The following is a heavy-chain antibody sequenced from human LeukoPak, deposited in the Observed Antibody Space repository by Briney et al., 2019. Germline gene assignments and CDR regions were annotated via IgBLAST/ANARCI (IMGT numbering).Heavy chain of an antibody. CDR1: GGSISSSSYY. Sequence: SETLSLTCTVSGGSISSSSYYWGWIRQPPGKGLEWIGSIYYSGSTYYNSSLKSRVTISVDTSKNQFSLKLSSVTAADTAVYYCVRVSRGSRWYGPLDNWGQGTLVTVSS. CDR3: VRVSRGSRWYGPLDN. J-gene: IGHJ4*02. CDR2: IYYSGST. V-gene: IGHV4-39*07. D-gene: IGHD6-13*01.